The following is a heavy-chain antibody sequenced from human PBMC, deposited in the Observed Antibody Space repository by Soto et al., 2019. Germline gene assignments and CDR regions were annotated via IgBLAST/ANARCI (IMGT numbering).Heavy chain of an antibody. CDR2: INHSGST. V-gene: IGHV4-34*01. CDR1: GGSFSGYY. J-gene: IGHJ6*03. D-gene: IGHD3-10*01. Sequence: SETLSLTCAVYGGSFSGYYWSWIRQPPGKGLEWIGEINHSGSTNYNPSLKSRVTISVDTSKNQFSLKLSSVTAADTAVYYCARGGITMVRVRYYYMDVWGKGTTVTVSS. CDR3: ARGGITMVRVRYYYMDV.